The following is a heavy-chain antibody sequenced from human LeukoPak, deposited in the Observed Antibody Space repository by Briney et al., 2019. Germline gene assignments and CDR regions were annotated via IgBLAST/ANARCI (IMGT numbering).Heavy chain of an antibody. J-gene: IGHJ4*02. V-gene: IGHV3-23*01. CDR1: GFTFSSYA. CDR2: ISGSGGST. CDR3: AKVWRFWEWLAFDD. Sequence: GGSPRLSCAASGFTFSSYAMSWVRQAPGKGLEWVSAISGSGGSTYYADSVKGRFTISRDNSRNTLYLQMNSLRAEDTAVYYCAKVWRFWEWLAFDDWGQGTLVTVSS. D-gene: IGHD3-3*01.